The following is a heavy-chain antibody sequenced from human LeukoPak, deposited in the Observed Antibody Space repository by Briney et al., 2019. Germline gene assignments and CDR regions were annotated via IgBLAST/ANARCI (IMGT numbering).Heavy chain of an antibody. Sequence: PSETLSLTCTVSGGSISSSSYYWVWMRHPPGKGLEWIVSSYYSGSTYYNPSLRSRVTISVDTSKNQFSLKLSSVTAADTAVYSCARHMVRGVRYGAYYFDYWGQGTLVTVSS. D-gene: IGHD3-10*01. CDR2: SYYSGST. J-gene: IGHJ4*02. V-gene: IGHV4-39*01. CDR1: GGSISSSSYY. CDR3: ARHMVRGVRYGAYYFDY.